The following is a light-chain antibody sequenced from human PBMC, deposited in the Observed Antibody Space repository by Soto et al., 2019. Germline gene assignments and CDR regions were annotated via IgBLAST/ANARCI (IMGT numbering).Light chain of an antibody. CDR1: SSDVGGYNY. Sequence: QSALTQPRSVSGSPGQSVTISCTGTSSDVGGYNYVSWYQQHPGKAPKVMIYDVSNRPSGVPDRFSGSKSGNTASLTIFGLQAEDEADYYCCSYAGSFTYWVFGGGTKLTVL. CDR2: DVS. V-gene: IGLV2-11*01. CDR3: CSYAGSFTYWV. J-gene: IGLJ3*02.